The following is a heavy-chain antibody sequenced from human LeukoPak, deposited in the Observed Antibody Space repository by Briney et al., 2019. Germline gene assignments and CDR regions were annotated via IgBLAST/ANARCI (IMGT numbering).Heavy chain of an antibody. V-gene: IGHV1-2*02. D-gene: IGHD6-13*01. Sequence: ASVKVSCKASGYTFTGYYMHWVRQAPGQGLEWVGWINTNSGGTNYAQKFQGRVTLTRDTSINTAYMELSSLRSDDTAVYYCERVGELAAVIEDYWGQGALVTVSS. J-gene: IGHJ4*02. CDR3: ERVGELAAVIEDY. CDR2: INTNSGGT. CDR1: GYTFTGYY.